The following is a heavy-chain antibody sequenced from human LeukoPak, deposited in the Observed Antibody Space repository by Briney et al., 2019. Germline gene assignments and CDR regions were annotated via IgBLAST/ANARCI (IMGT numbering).Heavy chain of an antibody. D-gene: IGHD2-2*02. V-gene: IGHV3-7*01. CDR1: GFTFSSYW. J-gene: IGHJ6*03. CDR3: ARGYCSSTSCYTWGTYYYYYYMDV. Sequence: GGSLRLSCAASGFTFSSYWMSWVRQAPGKGLEWVANIKQDGSEKYYVDSVKGRFTISRDNAKNSLYLQMNSLRAEDTAVYYCARGYCSSTSCYTWGTYYYYYYMDVWGKGTTVTVSS. CDR2: IKQDGSEK.